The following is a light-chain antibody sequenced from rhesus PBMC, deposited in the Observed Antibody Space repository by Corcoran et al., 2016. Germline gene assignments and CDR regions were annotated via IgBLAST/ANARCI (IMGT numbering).Light chain of an antibody. CDR2: GAS. Sequence: TQSPATLSLSPGERATLSCRASQSVSSYLAWYQQTPEQAPRLLIYGASSRATGIPDRFRGSGSGTDFTLTISSLEPEDFAVYYCQQYSNWPTFGQGTKVEIK. CDR3: QQYSNWPT. J-gene: IGKJ1*01. CDR1: QSVSSY. V-gene: IGKV3-42*02.